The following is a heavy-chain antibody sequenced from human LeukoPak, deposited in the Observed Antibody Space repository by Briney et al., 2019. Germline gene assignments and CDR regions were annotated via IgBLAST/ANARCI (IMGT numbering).Heavy chain of an antibody. CDR3: ARSRGSSGRYYFDY. D-gene: IGHD6-19*01. Sequence: PGGSLRLSCAASGFTFSTYGVHWVRQAPGKGLEWVALIWYDGSNKYYADSVKGRFTISRDNSKNTLYLQMNSLRAEDTAVYYCARSRGSSGRYYFDYWGQGTLVTVSS. V-gene: IGHV3-33*01. CDR1: GFTFSTYG. J-gene: IGHJ4*02. CDR2: IWYDGSNK.